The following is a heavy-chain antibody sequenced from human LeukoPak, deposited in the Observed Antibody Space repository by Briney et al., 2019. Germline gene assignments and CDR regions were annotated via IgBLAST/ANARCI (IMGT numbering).Heavy chain of an antibody. V-gene: IGHV3-7*01. D-gene: IGHD4-17*01. CDR1: GFTFSSYW. CDR2: IKQDGSKK. CDR3: ARSNLDGDYGDYRPYDY. J-gene: IGHJ4*02. Sequence: GGSLRLSCAASGFTFSSYWMSWVRQAPGKGLEWVANIKQDGSKKYYVDSVKGRFTISRDNAKNSLYLQMNSLRADDTAIYYCARSNLDGDYGDYRPYDYWGQGTLVTVSS.